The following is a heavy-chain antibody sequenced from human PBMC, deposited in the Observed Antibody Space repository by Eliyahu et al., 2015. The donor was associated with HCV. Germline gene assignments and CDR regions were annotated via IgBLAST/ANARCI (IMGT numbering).Heavy chain of an antibody. J-gene: IGHJ6*02. CDR1: GYTFTSYA. Sequence: QVQLVQSGAEVKKPGASVKVSCKASGYTFTSYAMHWVRQAPGQRLEWMGWINAGNGNTKYSQKFQGRVTITRDTSASTAYMELSSLRSEDTAVYYCASMRGGYCSSTSCYRYYYYGMDVWGQGTTVTVSS. CDR2: INAGNGNT. D-gene: IGHD2-2*02. CDR3: ASMRGGYCSSTSCYRYYYYGMDV. V-gene: IGHV1-3*01.